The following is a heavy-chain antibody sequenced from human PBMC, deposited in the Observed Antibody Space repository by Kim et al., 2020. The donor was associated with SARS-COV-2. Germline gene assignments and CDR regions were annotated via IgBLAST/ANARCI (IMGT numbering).Heavy chain of an antibody. J-gene: IGHJ6*02. V-gene: IGHV3-30*01. D-gene: IGHD3-9*01. Sequence: SMKGRFTISRDNSKNTLYLQMNSLRAEDTAVYYCARDILTGYWSSYGMDVWGQGTTVTVSS. CDR3: ARDILTGYWSSYGMDV.